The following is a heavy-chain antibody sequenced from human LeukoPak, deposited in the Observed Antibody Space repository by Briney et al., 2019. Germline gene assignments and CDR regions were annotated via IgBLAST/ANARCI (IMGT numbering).Heavy chain of an antibody. D-gene: IGHD2-15*01. Sequence: GGSLRLSCAASGFTFSSYSMNWVRQAPGKGLEWVSSISSSSSYIYYADSVKGRFTISRDNAKNSLYLQMNSLRAEDTAVYYCARGVGWSRQRGFDYWGQGTLVTVSS. CDR3: ARGVGWSRQRGFDY. V-gene: IGHV3-21*01. CDR1: GFTFSSYS. J-gene: IGHJ4*02. CDR2: ISSSSSYI.